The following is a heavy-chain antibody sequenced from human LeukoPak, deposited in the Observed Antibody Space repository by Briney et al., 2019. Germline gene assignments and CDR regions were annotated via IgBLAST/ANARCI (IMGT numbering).Heavy chain of an antibody. CDR3: ASRVLFDY. CDR1: GFTFSSYS. V-gene: IGHV3-48*04. Sequence: GGSLRLSCAASGFTFSSYSMNWVRQAPGKGLEWVSYISSSSSTIYYADSVKGRFTISRDNAKNSLYLQMNSLRAEDTAVYYCASRVLFDYWGQGTLVIVSS. CDR2: ISSSSSTI. D-gene: IGHD3-10*01. J-gene: IGHJ4*02.